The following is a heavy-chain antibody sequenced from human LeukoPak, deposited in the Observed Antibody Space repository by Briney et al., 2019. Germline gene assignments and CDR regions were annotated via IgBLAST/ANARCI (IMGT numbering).Heavy chain of an antibody. Sequence: SVKVSCKASGYTFTCYYMHWVRQAPGQGLEWMGGIIPIFGTANYAQKFQGRVTITADKSTSTAYMELSSLRSGDTAVYYCGGVAAAGIIWFDPWGQGTLVTVSS. CDR1: GYTFTCYY. CDR2: IIPIFGTA. CDR3: GGVAAAGIIWFDP. D-gene: IGHD6-13*01. V-gene: IGHV1-69*06. J-gene: IGHJ5*02.